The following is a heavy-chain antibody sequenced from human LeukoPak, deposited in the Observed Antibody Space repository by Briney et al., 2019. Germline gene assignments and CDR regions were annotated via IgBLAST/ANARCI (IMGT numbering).Heavy chain of an antibody. J-gene: IGHJ4*02. V-gene: IGHV4-59*01. CDR1: GGSISSYY. CDR2: IYYSGSA. CDR3: ARGGLRYFDWLFPFDY. Sequence: SETLSLTCTVSGGSISSYYWSWIRQPPGKGLEWIGYIYYSGSANYNPSLKSRVTISVDTSKNQFSLKLSSVTAADTAVYYCARGGLRYFDWLFPFDYWGQGTLVTVSS. D-gene: IGHD3-9*01.